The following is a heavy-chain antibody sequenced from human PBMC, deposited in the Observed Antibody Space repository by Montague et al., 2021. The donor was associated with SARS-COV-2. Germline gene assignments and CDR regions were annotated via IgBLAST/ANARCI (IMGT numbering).Heavy chain of an antibody. CDR1: GGSISSYY. CDR2: LYDSGGT. V-gene: IGHV4-59*01. D-gene: IGHD5-18*01. CDR3: ARHPPGYGSLGDLDV. J-gene: IGHJ6*04. Sequence: SETLSLTCTVSGGSISSYYWSWIRQPPGKGLEWIGYLYDSGGTNYNPSLRSRVTISVDTSKNQLSLRLNSVTAADTAVYYCARHPPGYGSLGDLDVWGKGTAVTVSS.